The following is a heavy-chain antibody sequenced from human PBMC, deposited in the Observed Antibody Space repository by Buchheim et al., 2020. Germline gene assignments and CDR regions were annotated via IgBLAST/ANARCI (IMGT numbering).Heavy chain of an antibody. CDR3: ARGSGSSNRYLDV. V-gene: IGHV3-30*03. D-gene: IGHD2-15*01. J-gene: IGHJ6*02. CDR2: ISNDGTSN. Sequence: QVQLVESGGGVVQPGTSLRLSCAASGFTFRSFGMHWVRQAPGKGLEWVSIISNDGTSNVYGDSVKGRFIVSRDNSNDKVYLRLNDLRSDDTALYYCARGSGSSNRYLDVWGQGT. CDR1: GFTFRSFG.